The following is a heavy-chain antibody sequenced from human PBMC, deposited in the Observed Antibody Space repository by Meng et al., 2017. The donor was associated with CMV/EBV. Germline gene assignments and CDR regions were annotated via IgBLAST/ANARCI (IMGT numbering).Heavy chain of an antibody. CDR1: GGTFSSYA. V-gene: IGHV1-69*12. J-gene: IGHJ4*02. CDR3: ARRLGCSSTSCPYYFDY. D-gene: IGHD2-2*01. Sequence: QAQMVQLGAEVKKPGSSVKVSCKASGGTFSSYAISWVRQAPGQGLEWMGGIIPIFGTANYAQKFQGRVTITADESTSTAYMELSSLRSEDTAVYYCARRLGCSSTSCPYYFDYWGQGTLVTVSS. CDR2: IIPIFGTA.